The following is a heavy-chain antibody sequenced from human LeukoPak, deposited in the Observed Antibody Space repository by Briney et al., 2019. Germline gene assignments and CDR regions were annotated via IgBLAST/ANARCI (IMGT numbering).Heavy chain of an antibody. J-gene: IGHJ4*02. CDR1: GGSISSYY. CDR2: IYYSGST. Sequence: SETLSLTCTVSGGSISSYYWSWIRQPPGKGLEWIGYIYYSGSTNYNPSLKSRVTISVDTSKNQFSLKLSSVTAADTAVYYCARGGYSGYFDYWGQGTLVTVSS. V-gene: IGHV4-59*01. CDR3: ARGGYSGYFDY. D-gene: IGHD5-12*01.